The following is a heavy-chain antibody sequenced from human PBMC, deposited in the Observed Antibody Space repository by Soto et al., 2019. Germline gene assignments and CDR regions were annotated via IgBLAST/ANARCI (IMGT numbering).Heavy chain of an antibody. CDR2: INHSAST. Sequence: QVQLQQWGAGLLKPSETLSLTSAVYGGSLRDYYWSWIRQPPGKGLAWIGEINHSASTSYNPSLKSPVTISVDTSKNQFSLKLTSVTAADTAVYYCARGKWLDNSWGQGTLVTVSS. CDR1: GGSLRDYY. V-gene: IGHV4-34*01. CDR3: ARGKWLDNS. D-gene: IGHD6-19*01. J-gene: IGHJ4*02.